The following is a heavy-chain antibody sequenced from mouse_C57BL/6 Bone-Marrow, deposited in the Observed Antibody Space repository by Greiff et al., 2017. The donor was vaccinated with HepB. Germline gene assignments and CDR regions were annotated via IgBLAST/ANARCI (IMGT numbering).Heavy chain of an antibody. J-gene: IGHJ4*01. V-gene: IGHV1-5*01. D-gene: IGHD1-1*01. CDR1: GYTFTSYW. Sequence: VQLQQSGTVLARPGASVKMSCKTSGYTFTSYWMHWVKQRPGQGLEWIGAIYPGNSDTSYNQKFKGKAKLTAVTSASTAYMELSSLTNEDSAVYYCTRRELSSYERDYAMDYWGQGTSVTVSS. CDR2: IYPGNSDT. CDR3: TRRELSSYERDYAMDY.